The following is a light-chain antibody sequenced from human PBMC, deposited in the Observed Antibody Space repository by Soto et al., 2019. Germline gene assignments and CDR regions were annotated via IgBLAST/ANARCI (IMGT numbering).Light chain of an antibody. J-gene: IGKJ4*01. CDR2: AAS. CDR3: QQLNTYPPT. Sequence: DIQLTQSPSFLSASIGERVTITCRASQGINSYLAWYQEKPGKAPKLLIYAASTLQSGVPSRFSGSVSGTEFTLTIRSLQPEDVATFYCQQLNTYPPTFGGGTKVEI. V-gene: IGKV1-9*01. CDR1: QGINSY.